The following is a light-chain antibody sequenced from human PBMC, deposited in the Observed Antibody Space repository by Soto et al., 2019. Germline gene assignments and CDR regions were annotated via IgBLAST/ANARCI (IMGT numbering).Light chain of an antibody. Sequence: EIVLTQSPGTLSLSPGERATLSCRASQSVGSSYFAWYQQKPGQAPRLFMYDSSSRATGIPDRFSGSGSGTDFTLNISRLEPEDFAVYYCQQYVMLPYTFGQWTKLEIK. V-gene: IGKV3-20*01. CDR2: DSS. J-gene: IGKJ2*01. CDR3: QQYVMLPYT. CDR1: QSVGSSY.